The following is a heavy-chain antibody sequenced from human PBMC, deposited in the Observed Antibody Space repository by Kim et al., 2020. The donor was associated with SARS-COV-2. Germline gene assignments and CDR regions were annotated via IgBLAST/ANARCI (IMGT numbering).Heavy chain of an antibody. D-gene: IGHD3-10*01. CDR3: ARDRVEKSVRNFQD. Sequence: DSVKGRFTMSRDNDNNAVDLQMNSLRAGDTAVYYCARDRVEKSVRNFQDWGQGTLVTVSS. J-gene: IGHJ1*01. V-gene: IGHV3-7*01.